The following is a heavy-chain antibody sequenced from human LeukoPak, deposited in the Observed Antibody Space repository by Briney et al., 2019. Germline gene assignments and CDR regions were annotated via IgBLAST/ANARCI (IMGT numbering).Heavy chain of an antibody. CDR2: IIPIFGTA. CDR3: ARESYDYYDSSGYYTNDAFDI. D-gene: IGHD3-22*01. V-gene: IGHV1-69*01. J-gene: IGHJ3*02. Sequence: SVKVSCKASGGTFSSYAISWVRQAPGQGLEWMGGIIPIFGTANYAQKFQGRVTITADESTSTAYMELSSLRSEDTAVYYCARESYDYYDSSGYYTNDAFDIWGRGTMVTVSS. CDR1: GGTFSSYA.